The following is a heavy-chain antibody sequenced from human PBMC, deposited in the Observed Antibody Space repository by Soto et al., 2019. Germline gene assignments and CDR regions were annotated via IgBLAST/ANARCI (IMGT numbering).Heavy chain of an antibody. CDR2: IYYSGST. J-gene: IGHJ4*02. CDR1: GGSISSGDYY. V-gene: IGHV4-30-4*02. D-gene: IGHD6-13*01. CDR3: ARAYSSSWYKISSPDGFDY. Sequence: PSETLSLTCTVSGGSISSGDYYWSWIRQPPGKGLEWIGYIYYSGSTYYNPSLKSRVTISVDTSKNQFSLKLSSVTAADTAVYYCARAYSSSWYKISSPDGFDYWGQGTLVTVSS.